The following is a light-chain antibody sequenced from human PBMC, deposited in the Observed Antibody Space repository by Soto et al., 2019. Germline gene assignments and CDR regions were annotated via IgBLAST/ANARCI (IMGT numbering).Light chain of an antibody. CDR1: SSNIGNNY. J-gene: IGLJ2*01. V-gene: IGLV1-51*01. Sequence: QSVLTQPPSVSAAPGQKVTISCSGSSSNIGNNYVSWYQQLPGTAPKLLIYDNNKRPSGIPDRISGSKSGTSATLAITGLQTGDEADYYCGTWDSSLGAGVFGGGTKLTVL. CDR2: DNN. CDR3: GTWDSSLGAGV.